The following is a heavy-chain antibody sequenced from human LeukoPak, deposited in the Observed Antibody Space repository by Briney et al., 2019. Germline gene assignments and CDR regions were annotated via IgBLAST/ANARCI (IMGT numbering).Heavy chain of an antibody. Sequence: ASVKVSCKASGYTFTSYYMHWVRQAPGQGLEWMGIINPSGGSTSYAQKFQGRVTITADKSTSTAYMELSSLRSEDTAVYYCARDGDSSGWYDYWGQGTLVTVSS. J-gene: IGHJ4*02. V-gene: IGHV1-46*01. CDR3: ARDGDSSGWYDY. CDR1: GYTFTSYY. D-gene: IGHD6-19*01. CDR2: INPSGGST.